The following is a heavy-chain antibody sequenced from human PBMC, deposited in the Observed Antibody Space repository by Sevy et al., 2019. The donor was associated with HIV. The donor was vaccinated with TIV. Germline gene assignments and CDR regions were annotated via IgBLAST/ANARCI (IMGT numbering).Heavy chain of an antibody. Sequence: GGSLRLSCSASGFIFSNYAMSWVRQAPGKGLEWVSSISGSGDAFYYSDSVKGRFTIYRDDSNNTLYLNLRRLRAEDTALYYCAKYFYGSGNYAFDNWGQGTLVTVSS. D-gene: IGHD3-10*01. CDR3: AKYFYGSGNYAFDN. V-gene: IGHV3-23*01. CDR2: ISGSGDAF. J-gene: IGHJ4*02. CDR1: GFIFSNYA.